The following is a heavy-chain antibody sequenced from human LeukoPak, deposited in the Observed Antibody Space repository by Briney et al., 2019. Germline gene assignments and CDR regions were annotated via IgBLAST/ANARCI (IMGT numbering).Heavy chain of an antibody. CDR3: AKDVGKWESLHFFDY. V-gene: IGHV3-23*01. J-gene: IGHJ4*02. D-gene: IGHD1-26*01. Sequence: GGSLRLSCLTSGFTFSTNAMCWVRQAPGKGLEWISGISGSGASTYYADSVTGRFTISRDNSRNTLYLQMNSLRGDDTAVYYCAKDVGKWESLHFFDYWGQGTLVTVSS. CDR2: ISGSGAST. CDR1: GFTFSTNA.